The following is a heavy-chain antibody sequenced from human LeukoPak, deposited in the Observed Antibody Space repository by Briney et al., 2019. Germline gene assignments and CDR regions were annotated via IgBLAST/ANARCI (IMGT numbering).Heavy chain of an antibody. V-gene: IGHV1-69*02. J-gene: IGHJ6*02. D-gene: IGHD6-19*01. CDR3: APVAVAGTFDGMDV. CDR2: IIPILGIA. Sequence: GSSVKVSCKASGGTFSSYTISWVRQAPGQGLKWMGRIIPILGIANYAQKFQGRVTITADKSTSTAYMELSSLRSEDTAVYYCAPVAVAGTFDGMDVWGQGTTVTVSS. CDR1: GGTFSSYT.